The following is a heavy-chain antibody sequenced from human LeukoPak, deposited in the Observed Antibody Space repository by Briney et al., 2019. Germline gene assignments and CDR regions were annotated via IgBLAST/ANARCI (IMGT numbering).Heavy chain of an antibody. V-gene: IGHV3-64*01. CDR3: AREGDSGPTDY. CDR2: ISADGSDT. CDR1: GFTFSSYE. Sequence: GGSLRLSCAASGFTFSSYERNWVRQAPGERLVYVSAISADGSDTYYANSVKGRFTISRDNSKNMLYLQMGSLRAEDMAVYYCAREGDSGPTDYWGQGNLVTVSS. D-gene: IGHD2-21*02. J-gene: IGHJ4*02.